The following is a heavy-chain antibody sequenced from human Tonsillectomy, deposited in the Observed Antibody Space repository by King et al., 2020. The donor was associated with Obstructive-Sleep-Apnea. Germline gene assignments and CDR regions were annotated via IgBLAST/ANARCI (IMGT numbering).Heavy chain of an antibody. CDR3: AKVDSSGWDPAVGMDV. J-gene: IGHJ6*02. CDR1: GFTFSSYA. CDR2: ISSTGGST. Sequence: VQLVESGGGLIQPGGSLRLSCAASGFTFSSYAVTWVRQAPGKGLEWVSAISSTGGSTYYDDSVKGRFTISRDSAKNTLYLQMNSLRAEDTAVYYCAKVDSSGWDPAVGMDVWGQGTTVTVSS. D-gene: IGHD6-19*01. V-gene: IGHV3-23*04.